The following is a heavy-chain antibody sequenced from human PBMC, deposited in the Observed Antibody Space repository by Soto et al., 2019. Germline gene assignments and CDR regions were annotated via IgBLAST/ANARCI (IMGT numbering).Heavy chain of an antibody. J-gene: IGHJ3*02. CDR1: GGSFSGYY. CDR3: ASLFIAAAGSSDAFDI. V-gene: IGHV4-34*01. CDR2: INHSGST. Sequence: SETLSLTCAVYGGSFSGYYWSWIRQPPGKGLEWIGEINHSGSTNYNPSLKSRVTISVDTSKNQFSLKLSSVTAADTAVYYCASLFIAAAGSSDAFDIWGQGTMVTVSS. D-gene: IGHD6-13*01.